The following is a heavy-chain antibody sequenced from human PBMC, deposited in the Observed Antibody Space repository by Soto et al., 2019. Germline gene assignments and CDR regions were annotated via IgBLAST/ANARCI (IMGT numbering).Heavy chain of an antibody. J-gene: IGHJ1*01. CDR2: IHYTGTT. CDR1: GGSVSSGSNY. D-gene: IGHD6-6*01. Sequence: PSETLSLTCTVSGGSVSSGSNYWSWIRQPPGKGLEWIGYIHYTGTTDYNPSLKSRVTMSLDTSKNQFSLNLSSVTAADTAVYYCARGVNTDRTSSQYVQHWGQGILVTVSS. CDR3: ARGVNTDRTSSQYVQH. V-gene: IGHV4-61*01.